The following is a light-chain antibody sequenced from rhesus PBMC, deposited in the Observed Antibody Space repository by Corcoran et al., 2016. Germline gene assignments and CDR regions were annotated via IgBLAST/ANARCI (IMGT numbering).Light chain of an antibody. J-gene: IGKJ4*01. CDR3: QQYSDWPLT. V-gene: IGKV3-42*03. CDR1: QRASNN. CDR2: GAQ. Sequence: EIVLTQSPATLSLSPGERVALSCRATQRASNNLAWYQQKPGQAPRVLIYGAQNRAPDIPDRFSGRGSGTDFTLTISILEPEDFALYYCQQYSDWPLTFSEGTKVEIK.